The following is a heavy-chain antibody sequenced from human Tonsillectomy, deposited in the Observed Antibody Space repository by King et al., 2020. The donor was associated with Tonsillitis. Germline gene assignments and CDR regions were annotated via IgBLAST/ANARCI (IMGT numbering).Heavy chain of an antibody. D-gene: IGHD2-2*01. CDR3: TSSALMYQMQVLYFYGMDV. Sequence: VQLVESGGGLVQPGGSLKLSCAASGFTFSGSAMHWVRQASGKGLEWVGRIRSKANNYATAYAASVKGRFTISRDDSKNTAYLQMNSLKTEDTAVYYCTSSALMYQMQVLYFYGMDVWGQETTVTVSS. CDR2: IRSKANNYAT. CDR1: GFTFSGSA. V-gene: IGHV3-73*02. J-gene: IGHJ6*02.